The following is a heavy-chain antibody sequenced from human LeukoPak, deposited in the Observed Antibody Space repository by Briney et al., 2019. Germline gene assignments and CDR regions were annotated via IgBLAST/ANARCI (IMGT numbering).Heavy chain of an antibody. D-gene: IGHD1-26*01. V-gene: IGHV3-23*01. CDR1: GFTFSTYG. CDR3: AKCVGTIRGAFDI. J-gene: IGHJ3*02. CDR2: ISASGGTS. Sequence: GGSLRLSCAASGFTFSTYGMTWVRQVPGKGLEWVSVISASGGTSYCAEPVKGRFTVSRDNSKNTLYLQMNSLRAEDTAAYYCAKCVGTIRGAFDIWGQGTMVSVSS.